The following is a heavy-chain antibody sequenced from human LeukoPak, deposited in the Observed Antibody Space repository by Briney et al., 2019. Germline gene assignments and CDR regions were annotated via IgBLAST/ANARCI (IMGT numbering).Heavy chain of an antibody. J-gene: IGHJ4*02. CDR2: ISGSGGST. CDR1: GFTFSSYA. CDR3: AKPQSRIVVVVAAITPEY. V-gene: IGHV3-23*01. D-gene: IGHD2-15*01. Sequence: AGSLRLSCAASGFTFSSYAMSWVRQAPGKGLEWVSAISGSGGSTYYADSVKGRFTISRDNSKNTLYLQMNSLRAEDTAVYYCAKPQSRIVVVVAAITPEYWGQGTLVTVSS.